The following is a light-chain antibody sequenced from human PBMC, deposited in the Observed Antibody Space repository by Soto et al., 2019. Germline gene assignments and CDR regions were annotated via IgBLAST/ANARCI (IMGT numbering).Light chain of an antibody. CDR2: GAS. CDR1: QSVSNY. Sequence: EIVLTQSPATLSLSPGERVTLSCRASQSVSNYLAWYQQKPGQAPSLLIFGASSRATGIPDRFSGSGSGTDFTLTISGLEPEDFAVYYCQQYASSPGTFGQGTKVDI. V-gene: IGKV3-20*01. J-gene: IGKJ1*01. CDR3: QQYASSPGT.